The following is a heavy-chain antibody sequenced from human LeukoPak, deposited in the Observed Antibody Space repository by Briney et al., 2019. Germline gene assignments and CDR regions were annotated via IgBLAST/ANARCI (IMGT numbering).Heavy chain of an antibody. D-gene: IGHD1-7*01. V-gene: IGHV4-31*01. CDR1: GPSISIGCYY. CDR2: IYDSGST. J-gene: IGHJ5*02. CDR3: GRASAGNYTPQDWFDG. Sequence: SETLSLTCTVSGPSISIGCYYWSWIRQHPGKGLEWIVYIYDSGSTYYNPSLKSPVTISVHTSNNQFSIKLSSGNAAETDVYYCGRASAGNYTPQDWFDGWGQGTLVTVSS.